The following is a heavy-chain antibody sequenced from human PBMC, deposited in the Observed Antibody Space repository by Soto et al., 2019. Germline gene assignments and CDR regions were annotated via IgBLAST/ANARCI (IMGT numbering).Heavy chain of an antibody. J-gene: IGHJ3*01. CDR3: ARGLKYSGKAASEL. D-gene: IGHD5-12*01. CDR1: GFNYCDYA. CDR2: ISDDGINK. Sequence: GGLLGLFCAASGFNYCDYAMHRVRQAGGKGLEWLAGISDDGINKYYAESLWGRFTMSRENSENSVSLQINSLRPEDPAVYYCARGLKYSGKAASELWGQGTMVTVSS. V-gene: IGHV3-30*04.